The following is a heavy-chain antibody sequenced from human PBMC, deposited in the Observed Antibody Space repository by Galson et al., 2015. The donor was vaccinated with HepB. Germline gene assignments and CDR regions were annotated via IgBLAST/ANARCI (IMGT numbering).Heavy chain of an antibody. Sequence: SVKVSCKASGYTFTGYYMHWVRQAPGQGLEWMGWINPNSGGTNYAQKFQGRVTMTRDTSISTAYMELSRLRSDDTAVYYCARLGSLRSGDSSSWSSANYWGQGTLVTVSS. J-gene: IGHJ4*02. V-gene: IGHV1-2*02. D-gene: IGHD6-13*01. CDR3: ARLGSLRSGDSSSWSSANY. CDR2: INPNSGGT. CDR1: GYTFTGYY.